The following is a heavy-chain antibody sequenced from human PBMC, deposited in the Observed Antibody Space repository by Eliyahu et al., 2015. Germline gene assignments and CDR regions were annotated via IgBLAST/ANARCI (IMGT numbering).Heavy chain of an antibody. CDR1: GYTFTSYA. D-gene: IGHD1-20*01. V-gene: IGHV1-3*01. CDR2: INAGNGNT. Sequence: QVQLVQSGAEVKKPGASVKVSCKASGYTFTSYAMHWVRQAPGQRLEWMGWINAGNGNTKYSQKFQGRVTITRDTSASTAYMELSSLRSEDTAMYYCAREGYNWKPPSFCDYWGQGTLVTVSS. CDR3: AREGYNWKPPSFCDY. J-gene: IGHJ4*02.